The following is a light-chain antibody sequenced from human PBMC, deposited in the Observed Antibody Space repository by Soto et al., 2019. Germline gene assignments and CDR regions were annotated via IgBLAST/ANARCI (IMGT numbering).Light chain of an antibody. CDR1: QGVSSN. Sequence: EIVMTQSPATLSVSPGERATLSCRPSQGVSSNLAWYQQKPGQAPRLLIYGASTRATGIPARFSGSGSGTEFTLTISSLQSEDFAVYYCQQYNNWPRTFGQGTKV. CDR2: GAS. V-gene: IGKV3-15*01. CDR3: QQYNNWPRT. J-gene: IGKJ1*01.